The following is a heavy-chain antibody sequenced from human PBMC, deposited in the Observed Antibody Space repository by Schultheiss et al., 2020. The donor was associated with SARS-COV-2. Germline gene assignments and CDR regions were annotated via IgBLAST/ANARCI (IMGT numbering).Heavy chain of an antibody. V-gene: IGHV4-34*01. CDR3: ARAVTGPKRYFDL. J-gene: IGHJ2*01. Sequence: SETLSLTCAVYGGSFSGYYWSWIRQPPGKGLEWIGEINHSGSTKYNPSLKSRVTISVDTSKNQFSLKLTSVTAADTAVFYCARAVTGPKRYFDLWGRGTLVTVSS. CDR2: INHSGST. D-gene: IGHD6-19*01. CDR1: GGSFSGYY.